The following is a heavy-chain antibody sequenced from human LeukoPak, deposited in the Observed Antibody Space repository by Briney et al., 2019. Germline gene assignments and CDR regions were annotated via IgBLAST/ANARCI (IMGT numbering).Heavy chain of an antibody. CDR1: GGSISNYY. D-gene: IGHD6-13*01. Sequence: PSETLSLTCTVSGGSISNYYWNWIRQPPGKGLEWIGSISYSGSTYYNPSLKSRVTISVDTSKHQFSLRLSSVTAADTAVYYCARLGGWSSSWSRGWFDPWGQGTLVTVSS. J-gene: IGHJ5*02. CDR3: ARLGGWSSSWSRGWFDP. CDR2: ISYSGST. V-gene: IGHV4-59*08.